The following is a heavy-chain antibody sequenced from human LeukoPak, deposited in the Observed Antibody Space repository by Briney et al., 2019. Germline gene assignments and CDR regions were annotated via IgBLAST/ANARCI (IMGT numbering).Heavy chain of an antibody. J-gene: IGHJ4*02. CDR3: ARRSISGNSWDYFDY. Sequence: SETLSLTCTVSGASISSYYWSWIRQPPGKGLEWIAFMYYSGSTNHNPSLKSRVTISVDTSKNQFSLKLSSVTAADTAVYYCARRSISGNSWDYFDYWGQGTLVTVSS. CDR1: GASISSYY. D-gene: IGHD4-23*01. CDR2: MYYSGST. V-gene: IGHV4-59*08.